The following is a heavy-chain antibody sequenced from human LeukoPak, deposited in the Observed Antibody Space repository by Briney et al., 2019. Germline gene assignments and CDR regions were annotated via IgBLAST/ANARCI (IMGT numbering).Heavy chain of an antibody. D-gene: IGHD6-13*01. Sequence: SQTLSLTCAVSGGSISSGGYSWSRIRQPPGKGLEWIGYIYYSGSTNYNPSLKSRVTISVDTSKNQFSLKLSSVTAADTAVYYCARQDKAAWGYWFDPWGQGTLVTVSS. V-gene: IGHV4-61*08. CDR1: GGSISSGGYS. CDR2: IYYSGST. J-gene: IGHJ5*02. CDR3: ARQDKAAWGYWFDP.